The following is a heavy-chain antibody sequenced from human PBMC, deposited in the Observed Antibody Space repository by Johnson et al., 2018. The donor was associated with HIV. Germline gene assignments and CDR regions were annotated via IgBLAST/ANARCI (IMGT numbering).Heavy chain of an antibody. CDR1: GLTLSRCD. CDR2: ISFDGTTK. J-gene: IGHJ3*02. CDR3: ARELGYSSSNDAFDI. V-gene: IGHV3-30*03. Sequence: QVQLVESGGGVVQPGGSLRLSCAASGLTLSRCDMHWVRQAPGKGLEWVAVISFDGTTKYYADSVKGRFTISRDNSKNTLYLQMNSLRAEETAVYYCARELGYSSSNDAFDIWGQGTMVTVSS. D-gene: IGHD6-13*01.